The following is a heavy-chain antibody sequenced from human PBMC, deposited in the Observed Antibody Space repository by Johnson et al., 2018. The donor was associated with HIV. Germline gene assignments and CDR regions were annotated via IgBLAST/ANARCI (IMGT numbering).Heavy chain of an antibody. CDR2: IYSGGST. J-gene: IGHJ3*02. V-gene: IGHV3-66*01. Sequence: VQLVESGGGLVKPGGSLRLSCAASGFTVSRNYMSWVRQAPGKGLEWVSLIYSGGSTYYADSVKGRFTISRDNSKNTVYLQMNSLRAEDTAVYYCARDGYYDMLTGYYRNDAFDIWGQGTMVTVSS. CDR3: ARDGYYDMLTGYYRNDAFDI. D-gene: IGHD3-9*01. CDR1: GFTVSRNY.